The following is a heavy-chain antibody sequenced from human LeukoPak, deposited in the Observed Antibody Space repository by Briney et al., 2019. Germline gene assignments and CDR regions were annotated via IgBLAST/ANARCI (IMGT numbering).Heavy chain of an antibody. V-gene: IGHV3-48*03. CDR2: ISSSGGTI. CDR3: ARGNLQGSSWYSYYYYMDV. D-gene: IGHD6-13*01. J-gene: IGHJ6*03. Sequence: GGSLRLSCAASGFTVSSNYMNWVRQAPGKGLEWVSYISSSGGTIYYADSVKGRFTISRDNAKNSLFLQMNSLRAEDTAVYYCARGNLQGSSWYSYYYYMDVWGKGTTVTISS. CDR1: GFTVSSNY.